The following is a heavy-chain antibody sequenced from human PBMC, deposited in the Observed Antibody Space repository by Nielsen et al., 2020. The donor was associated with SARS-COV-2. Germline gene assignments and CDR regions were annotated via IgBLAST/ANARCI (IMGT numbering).Heavy chain of an antibody. CDR1: GFSLSTSGMC. CDR2: IDWDDDK. V-gene: IGHV2-70*17. D-gene: IGHD6-19*01. J-gene: IGHJ4*02. CDR3: ARDKQWLETFDY. Sequence: SGPTLVKPTQTLTLTCTFSGFSLSTSGMCVSWIRQPPGKALEWLARIDWDDDKFYSTSLKTRLTISKDTSKNQVVLTMTNMDPVDTATYYCARDKQWLETFDYWGQGTLVTVSS.